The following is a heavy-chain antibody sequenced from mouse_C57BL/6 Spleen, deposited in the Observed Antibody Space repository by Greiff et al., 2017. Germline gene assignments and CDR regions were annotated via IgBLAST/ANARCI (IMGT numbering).Heavy chain of an antibody. D-gene: IGHD1-1*01. V-gene: IGHV14-1*01. CDR3: STVVGGDYAMDY. CDR1: GFNIKDYY. Sequence: VQLQQSGAELVRPGASVKLSCTASGFNIKDYYMHWVKQRPEQGLEWIGRIDPEDGDTEYAPKFPGKATLTADTSSNTAYLQLSSLTSEDTAVDYCSTVVGGDYAMDYWGQGTSVTVSA. CDR2: IDPEDGDT. J-gene: IGHJ4*01.